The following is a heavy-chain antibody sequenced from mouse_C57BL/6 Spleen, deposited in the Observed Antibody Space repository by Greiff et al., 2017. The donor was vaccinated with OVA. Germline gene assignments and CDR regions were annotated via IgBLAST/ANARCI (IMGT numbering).Heavy chain of an antibody. CDR1: GYTFTSYW. CDR3: ARERAHYYGSSYGIDY. D-gene: IGHD1-1*01. Sequence: QVQLQQPGTELVKPGASVKLSCKASGYTFTSYWMHWVKQRPGQGLEWIGNINPSNGGTNYNEKFKSKATLTVDKSSSTAYMQLSSLTSEDSAVNYCARERAHYYGSSYGIDYWGQGTTLTVSS. V-gene: IGHV1-53*01. CDR2: INPSNGGT. J-gene: IGHJ2*01.